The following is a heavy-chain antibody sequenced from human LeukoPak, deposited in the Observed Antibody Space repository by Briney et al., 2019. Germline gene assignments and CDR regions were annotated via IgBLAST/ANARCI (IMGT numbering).Heavy chain of an antibody. Sequence: GGSLRLSCAASGFTVIPNDMTWVRQAPGKGLEWVSVLYSDGNTKYADSVQGRFTISRDNSKNTLYLEMNSLSPDDTAVYYCARGVGPLAANTLAYWGQGTLVTVSS. CDR1: GFTVIPND. J-gene: IGHJ4*02. CDR2: LYSDGNT. V-gene: IGHV3-53*01. D-gene: IGHD3-16*01. CDR3: ARGVGPLAANTLAY.